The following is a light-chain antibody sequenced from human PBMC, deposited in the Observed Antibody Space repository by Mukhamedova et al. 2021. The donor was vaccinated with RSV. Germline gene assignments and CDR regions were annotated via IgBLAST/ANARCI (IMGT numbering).Light chain of an antibody. CDR3: CSYAGSDIPL. Sequence: DVGRYDYISWFQQHPGKAPKFLIFDVSGRPSGVPDRFSGSKSGNTASLTITGLQGEDEADYYCCSYAGSDIPLFGGATKLTVL. CDR2: DVS. J-gene: IGLJ3*02. CDR1: DVGRYDY. V-gene: IGLV2-11*01.